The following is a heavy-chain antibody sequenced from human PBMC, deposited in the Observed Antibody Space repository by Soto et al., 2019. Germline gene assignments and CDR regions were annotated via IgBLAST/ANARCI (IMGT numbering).Heavy chain of an antibody. D-gene: IGHD3-3*01. CDR1: GGSFSGYY. Sequence: SETLSITCAVYGGSFSGYYGSWIRQPPGKGLEWIGEINHSGSTNYNPSLKSRVTISVDTSKNQFSLKLSSVTAADTAVYYCARGRRRTIFGVVIPYYYYYGMDVWGQGTTVTVSS. CDR2: INHSGST. CDR3: ARGRRRTIFGVVIPYYYYYGMDV. J-gene: IGHJ6*02. V-gene: IGHV4-34*01.